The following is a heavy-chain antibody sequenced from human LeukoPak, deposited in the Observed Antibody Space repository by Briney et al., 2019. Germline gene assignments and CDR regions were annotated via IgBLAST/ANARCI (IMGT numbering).Heavy chain of an antibody. D-gene: IGHD1-7*01. V-gene: IGHV3-48*03. CDR3: ARITGTPSNFDD. Sequence: GGSLRLSCAASGFTISSYEMNWVRQAPGKGLEWVSYISSSGSTIYYADSVKGRFTISRDNAKNTLYLQMNSLRAEDTAVYYCARITGTPSNFDDWGQGTLVTVSS. J-gene: IGHJ4*02. CDR2: ISSSGSTI. CDR1: GFTISSYE.